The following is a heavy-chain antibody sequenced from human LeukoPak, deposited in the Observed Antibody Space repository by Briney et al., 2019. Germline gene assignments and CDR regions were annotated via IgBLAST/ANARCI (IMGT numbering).Heavy chain of an antibody. CDR3: ARAPFGELLYGSYGMDV. CDR2: IYYSGST. Sequence: PSETLSLTCTVSGGSISSSSYFWGWIRQPPGKGLEWIGYIYYSGSTNYNPSLKSRVTISVDTSKNQFSLKLGSVTAADTAVYYCARAPFGELLYGSYGMDVWGQGTTVTVSS. CDR1: GGSISSSSYF. D-gene: IGHD3-10*01. V-gene: IGHV4-61*05. J-gene: IGHJ6*02.